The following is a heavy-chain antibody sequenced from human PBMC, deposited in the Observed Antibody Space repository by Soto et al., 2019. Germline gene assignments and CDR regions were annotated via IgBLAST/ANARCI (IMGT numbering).Heavy chain of an antibody. J-gene: IGHJ6*02. V-gene: IGHV1-69*12. CDR2: IIPIFGTA. CDR1: GGTFSSYA. Sequence: QVQLVQSGAEVKKPGSSVKVSCKASGGTFSSYAINWVRQAPGQGLEWMGGIIPIFGTADYAQKFQGRVTITAGESTSTAYMELGSLRSEDTAVYYCARAVAGGVYYYYGMDVWGQGTTVTVSS. CDR3: ARAVAGGVYYYYGMDV. D-gene: IGHD3-16*01.